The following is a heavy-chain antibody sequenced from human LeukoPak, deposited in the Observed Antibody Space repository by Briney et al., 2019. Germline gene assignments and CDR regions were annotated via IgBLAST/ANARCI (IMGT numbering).Heavy chain of an antibody. V-gene: IGHV1-18*01. CDR1: GYTFTSYG. Sequence: ASVKVSCKASGYTFTSYGISWVRQAPGQGLEWMGWISAYNGNTNYAQKLQGRVTMTTDTSTSTAYMELRSLRSDDTAVYYCARGGRGLDYYDSSGYYWWGQGTLVTVSS. D-gene: IGHD3-22*01. CDR2: ISAYNGNT. J-gene: IGHJ4*02. CDR3: ARGGRGLDYYDSSGYYW.